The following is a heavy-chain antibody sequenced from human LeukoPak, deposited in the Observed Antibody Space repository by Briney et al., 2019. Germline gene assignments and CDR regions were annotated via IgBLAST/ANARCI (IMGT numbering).Heavy chain of an antibody. V-gene: IGHV3-53*01. CDR1: EFAVSNNY. Sequence: GGSLGLSCAASEFAVSNNYMSWVRQAPGKGLEWISVLYSGGTTCCADSVKGRFTISRDTSKNTLYLHMNSLRVEDTAVYYCARGRPFDIWGQGTMVTVSS. CDR2: LYSGGTT. J-gene: IGHJ3*02. CDR3: ARGRPFDI.